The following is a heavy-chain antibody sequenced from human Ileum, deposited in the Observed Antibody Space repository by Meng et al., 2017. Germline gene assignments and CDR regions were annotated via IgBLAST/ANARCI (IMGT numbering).Heavy chain of an antibody. CDR1: GFTFSSYA. CDR3: ARNRAEVAGHWFDP. V-gene: IGHV3-48*04. CDR2: ISGSTITI. D-gene: IGHD6-19*01. J-gene: IGHJ5*02. Sequence: GESLKISCAASGFTFSSYAMSWVRQAPGKGLEWVSHISGSTITIDYADSVKGRFTISRDNAKNSLYLQINSLRADDTAVYYCARNRAEVAGHWFDPWGQGTLVTVSS.